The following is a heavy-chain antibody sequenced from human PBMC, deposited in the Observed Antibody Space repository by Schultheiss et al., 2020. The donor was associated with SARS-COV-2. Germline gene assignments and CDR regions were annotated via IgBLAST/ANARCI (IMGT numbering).Heavy chain of an antibody. Sequence: GESLKISCAASGFTFSSYAMHWVRQAPGKGLEWVAVISYDGSNKYYADSVKGRFTISRDNAKNSLYLQINSLRVEDTAVYYCAREDIVVAPAAILGEYFNSYHYYGMDVWGRGTTVTVSS. V-gene: IGHV3-30*04. CDR1: GFTFSSYA. CDR3: AREDIVVAPAAILGEYFNSYHYYGMDV. J-gene: IGHJ6*02. D-gene: IGHD2-2*02. CDR2: ISYDGSNK.